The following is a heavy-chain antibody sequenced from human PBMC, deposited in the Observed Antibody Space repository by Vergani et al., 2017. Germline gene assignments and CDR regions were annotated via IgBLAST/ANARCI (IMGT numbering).Heavy chain of an antibody. CDR2: ISGSGGNT. Sequence: EVQLLESGANLIQPGGSLRLSCGASGFTFSSYAMTWVRLAPGKGLQWVSAISGSGGNTFYTDSVKGRFTISRDNSKDTLYLQMNSLRVEDTAIYYCAKARDPNCKGGNCYSYYYGLDLWGQGTTVTVSS. CDR1: GFTFSSYA. V-gene: IGHV3-23*01. CDR3: AKARDPNCKGGNCYSYYYGLDL. D-gene: IGHD2-21*01. J-gene: IGHJ6*02.